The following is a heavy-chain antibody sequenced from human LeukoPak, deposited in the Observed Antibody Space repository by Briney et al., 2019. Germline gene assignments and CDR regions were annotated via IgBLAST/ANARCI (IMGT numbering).Heavy chain of an antibody. CDR1: GFIFEDFA. CDR2: INSDGSST. Sequence: GGSLRLSCVGSGFIFEDFAMHWVRQAPGKGLVWVSRINSDGSSTSYADSVKGRFTISRDNAKNTLYLQMNSLRAEDTAVYYCARDNQVVRDYWGQGTLVTVSS. J-gene: IGHJ4*02. V-gene: IGHV3-74*01. CDR3: ARDNQVVRDY. D-gene: IGHD2-15*01.